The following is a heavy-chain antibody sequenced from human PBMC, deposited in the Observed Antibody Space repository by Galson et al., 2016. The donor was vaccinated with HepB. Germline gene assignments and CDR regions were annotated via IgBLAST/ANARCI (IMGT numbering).Heavy chain of an antibody. V-gene: IGHV3-21*01. Sequence: SLRLSCAVSGSIFSGYWMSWVRQAPGKGLVWVSSISSSTIYIYYADSVKGRFTISRDNAKNSLYLQMNGLRDEDTAVYYCATDRRSIFGAVTEYFQHWGQGTLVTVSS. CDR2: ISSSTIYI. CDR3: ATDRRSIFGAVTEYFQH. CDR1: GSIFSGYW. D-gene: IGHD3-3*01. J-gene: IGHJ1*01.